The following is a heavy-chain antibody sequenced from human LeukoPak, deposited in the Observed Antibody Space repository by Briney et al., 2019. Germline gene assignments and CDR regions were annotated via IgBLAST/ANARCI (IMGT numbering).Heavy chain of an antibody. Sequence: ASVKVSCTASGYTFTGYYMHWVRQAPGQGLEWMGWINPNSGGTNYAQKFQGRVTMTRDTSISTAYMELSRLRSDDTAVYYCARAPMYSSGSYYYYMDVWGKGTTVTISS. D-gene: IGHD6-19*01. CDR2: INPNSGGT. CDR3: ARAPMYSSGSYYYYMDV. V-gene: IGHV1-2*02. CDR1: GYTFTGYY. J-gene: IGHJ6*03.